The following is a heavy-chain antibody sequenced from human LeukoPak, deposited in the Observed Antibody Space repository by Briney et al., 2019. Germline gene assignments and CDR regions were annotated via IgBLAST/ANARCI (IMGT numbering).Heavy chain of an antibody. CDR3: AKDLVVAAAGNWFDP. J-gene: IGHJ5*02. CDR1: GFTFNNYL. V-gene: IGHV3-23*01. Sequence: GGSLRLSCTASGFTFNNYLMSWVRQAPGKGPEWVSAISGSGGSTYYADSVKGRFTISRDNSKNTLYLQMNSLRAEDTAVYYCAKDLVVAAAGNWFDPWGQGTLVTVSS. CDR2: ISGSGGST. D-gene: IGHD6-13*01.